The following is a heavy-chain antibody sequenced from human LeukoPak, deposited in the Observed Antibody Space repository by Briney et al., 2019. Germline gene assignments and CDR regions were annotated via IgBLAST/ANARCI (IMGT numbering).Heavy chain of an antibody. CDR2: ISGSGGST. CDR1: GFTFSSYA. J-gene: IGHJ1*01. D-gene: IGHD3-22*01. Sequence: PGGSLRLSCAASGFTFSSYAMSWVRQAPGKGLEWVSAISGSGGSTYYADSVKGRFTISRDNSKNTLYLQMNSLRAEDTAVYYCAFHYYDSSGYYLEYFQHWGQGTLVTVSS. V-gene: IGHV3-23*01. CDR3: AFHYYDSSGYYLEYFQH.